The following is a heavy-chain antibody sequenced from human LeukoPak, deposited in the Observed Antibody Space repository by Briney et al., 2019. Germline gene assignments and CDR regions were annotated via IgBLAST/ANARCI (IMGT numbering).Heavy chain of an antibody. CDR1: GFTFSSYS. J-gene: IGHJ4*02. CDR2: ITSISYI. Sequence: GGSLRLSCAASGFTFSSYSMDWVRQAPGKGLEWVSAITSISYIYYADSVKGRFTISRDNAKNSLYLQMNSLRAEDTAVYYCAKGQRGSGGFDYWGQGTLVTVST. CDR3: AKGQRGSGGFDY. D-gene: IGHD3-10*01. V-gene: IGHV3-21*04.